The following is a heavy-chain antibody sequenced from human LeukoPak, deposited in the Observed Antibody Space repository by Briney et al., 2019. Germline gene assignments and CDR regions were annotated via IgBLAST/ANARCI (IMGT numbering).Heavy chain of an antibody. CDR1: GGSFSGYF. V-gene: IGHV4-34*01. J-gene: IGHJ4*02. Sequence: SETLSLTCAVYGGSFSGYFWSWIRQPPGKVLEWLGENNHSGITNYNPSLQSRVTISVDKSNNQFSLKLSSVTAADTAVYYCARVRAIGVGRRYYFDYWGQGTLVTVSS. CDR2: NNHSGIT. CDR3: ARVRAIGVGRRYYFDY. D-gene: IGHD3-16*01.